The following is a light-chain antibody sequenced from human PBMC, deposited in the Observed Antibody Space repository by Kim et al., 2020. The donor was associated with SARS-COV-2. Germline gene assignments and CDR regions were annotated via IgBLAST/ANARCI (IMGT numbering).Light chain of an antibody. CDR2: GAS. CDR3: QNFGSSVT. Sequence: EIVLTQSPGTLSLSPGERATLSCRASQSVSSSSLGWYQQKPGQAPRLLIYGASSRAIGIPDRFSGSGSGTDFTLTISRLEPEDFAVYYCQNFGSSVTFGGGTKVDIK. J-gene: IGKJ4*01. V-gene: IGKV3-20*01. CDR1: QSVSSSS.